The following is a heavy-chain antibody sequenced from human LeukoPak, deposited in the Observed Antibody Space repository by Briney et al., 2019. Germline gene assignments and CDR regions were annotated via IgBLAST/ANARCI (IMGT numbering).Heavy chain of an antibody. D-gene: IGHD3-10*01. V-gene: IGHV1-2*02. CDR2: INPNSGGT. CDR3: ASGSTMVRGVIIGPPPDYFDY. Sequence: GASVKVSCKASGYTFTGYYMHWVRQAPGQGLEWMGWINPNSGGTNYAQKFQGRVTMTRDTSISTAYMELSRLRSDDTAVYYCASGSTMVRGVIIGPPPDYFDYWGQGILVTVSS. J-gene: IGHJ4*02. CDR1: GYTFTGYY.